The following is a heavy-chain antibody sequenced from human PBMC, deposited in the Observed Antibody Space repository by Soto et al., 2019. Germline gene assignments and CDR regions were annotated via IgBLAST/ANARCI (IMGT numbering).Heavy chain of an antibody. V-gene: IGHV4-39*01. CDR1: GGSIISSSYY. CDR2: IYYSGST. CDR3: ARHFYTAMVVFDY. Sequence: PSETLSLTCTVSGGSIISSSYYWGWIRQPPGKGLEWIGSIYYSGSTYYNPSLKSRVTISVDTSKNQFSLKLSSVTAADTAVYYCARHFYTAMVVFDYWGQGTLVTVSS. J-gene: IGHJ4*02. D-gene: IGHD5-18*01.